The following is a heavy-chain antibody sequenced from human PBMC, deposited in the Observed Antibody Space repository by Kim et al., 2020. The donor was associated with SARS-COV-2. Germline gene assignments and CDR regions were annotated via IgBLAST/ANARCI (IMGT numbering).Heavy chain of an antibody. Sequence: GGSLRLSCAASGFTFSSYGMHWVRQAPGKGLEWVAVISYDGSNKYYADSVKGRFTFSRDNSKNTLYLQMNSLRAEDTAVYYCAKDQGIAAAGTFDYWGQGTLVTVSS. CDR3: AKDQGIAAAGTFDY. CDR2: ISYDGSNK. J-gene: IGHJ4*02. CDR1: GFTFSSYG. V-gene: IGHV3-30*18. D-gene: IGHD6-13*01.